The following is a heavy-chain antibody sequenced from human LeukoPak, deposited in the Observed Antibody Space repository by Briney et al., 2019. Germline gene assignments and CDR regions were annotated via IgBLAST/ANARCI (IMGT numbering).Heavy chain of an antibody. D-gene: IGHD3-3*01. V-gene: IGHV1-69*04. J-gene: IGHJ6*02. Sequence: WASVKVSCKASGGTFSSYAISWVRQAPGQGLEWMGRIIPILGIANYAQKFQGRVTITADKSTSTAYMELSSLRSEDTAVYYCARGARFLEWSYDYYNYGMDVWGQGTTVTVSS. CDR1: GGTFSSYA. CDR3: ARGARFLEWSYDYYNYGMDV. CDR2: IIPILGIA.